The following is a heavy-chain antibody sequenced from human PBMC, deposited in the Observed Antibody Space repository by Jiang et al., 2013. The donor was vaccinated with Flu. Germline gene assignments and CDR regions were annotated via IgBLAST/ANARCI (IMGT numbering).Heavy chain of an antibody. CDR2: IIPIFGTA. J-gene: IGHJ4*02. CDR3: ARLSRLGKMGYYFDY. Sequence: FSSYAISWVRQAPGQGLEWMGGIIPIFGTANYAQKFQGRVTITADKSTSTAYMELSSLRSEDTAVYYCARLSRLGKMGYYFDYWGQGTLVTVSS. D-gene: IGHD6-19*01. V-gene: IGHV1-69*06. CDR1: FSSYA.